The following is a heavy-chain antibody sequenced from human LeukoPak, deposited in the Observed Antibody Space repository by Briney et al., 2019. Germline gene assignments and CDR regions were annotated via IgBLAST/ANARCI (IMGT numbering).Heavy chain of an antibody. CDR3: AGDCIGCHGFDY. Sequence: GASVKVSCKASGYTFITYGISWVRQAPGQGLEWMGWVSAYADDTNYVQKYQGRVSMTTDTSASTAYMELRSLRSDDTAVYYCAGDCIGCHGFDYWGQGTLVAVSS. CDR2: VSAYADDT. J-gene: IGHJ4*02. CDR1: GYTFITYG. V-gene: IGHV1-18*01. D-gene: IGHD2-15*01.